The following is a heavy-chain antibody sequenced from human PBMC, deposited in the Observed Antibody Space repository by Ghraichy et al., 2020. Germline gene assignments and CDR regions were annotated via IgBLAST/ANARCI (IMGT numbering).Heavy chain of an antibody. CDR1: GGSISSSSYY. V-gene: IGHV4-39*01. CDR2: IYYSGST. J-gene: IGHJ4*02. D-gene: IGHD3-22*01. CDR3: ARPPPLDSSGYYYFDY. Sequence: SETLSLTCTVSGGSISSSSYYWGWIRQPPGKGLEWIGSIYYSGSTYYNPSLKSRVTISVDTSKNQFSLKLSSVTAADTAVYYCARPPPLDSSGYYYFDYWGQGTLVTVSS.